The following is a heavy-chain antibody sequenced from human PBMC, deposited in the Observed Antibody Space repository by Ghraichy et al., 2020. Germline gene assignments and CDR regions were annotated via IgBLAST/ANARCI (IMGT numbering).Heavy chain of an antibody. D-gene: IGHD5-12*01. CDR1: GGSFSGYY. CDR2: INHSGST. J-gene: IGHJ4*02. V-gene: IGHV4-34*01. CDR3: ARGGYSGYAH. Sequence: SQTLSLTCAVYGGSFSGYYWSWIRQPPGKGLEWIGEINHSGSTNYNPSLKSRVTISVDTSKNQFSLKLSSVTAADTAVYYCARGGYSGYAHWGQGTLVTVSS.